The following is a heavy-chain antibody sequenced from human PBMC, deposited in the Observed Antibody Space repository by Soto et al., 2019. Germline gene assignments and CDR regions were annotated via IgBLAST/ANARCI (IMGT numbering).Heavy chain of an antibody. D-gene: IGHD3-10*01. J-gene: IGHJ4*02. V-gene: IGHV3-20*04. CDR2: INWNGDST. CDR3: AKSRNSRLYFYDY. CDR1: GFRFDDYG. Sequence: GGSLRLSCAASGFRFDDYGMSWVRQVPGKGLEWVSGINWNGDSTGYADSVKGRFTISRDKAKNSLYLQMNSLRDEDTALYYCAKSRNSRLYFYDYWGQGTLVTVSS.